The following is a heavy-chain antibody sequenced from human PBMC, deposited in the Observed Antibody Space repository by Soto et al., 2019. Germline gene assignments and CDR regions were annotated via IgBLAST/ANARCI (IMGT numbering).Heavy chain of an antibody. V-gene: IGHV4-39*01. CDR1: GGSISSSSYY. J-gene: IGHJ4*02. D-gene: IGHD5-18*01. CDR2: IYYSGSP. CDR3: ASRGYSYGYYY. Sequence: QLQLQESGPGLVKPSETLSLTCTVSGGSISSSSYYWGWIRQPPGKGLEWIGSIYYSGSPYYSPSLKSRVTISVDTSKNQFSLKLSSVTAADTAVYYCASRGYSYGYYYWGQGTLVTVSS.